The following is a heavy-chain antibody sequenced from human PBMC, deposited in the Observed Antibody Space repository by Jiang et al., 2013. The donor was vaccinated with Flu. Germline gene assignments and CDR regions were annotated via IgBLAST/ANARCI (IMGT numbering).Heavy chain of an antibody. Sequence: YTFTSYYMHWVRQAPGQGLEWMGIINPNGGTTTIYAQKFQGRVTMTRDTSTSTVYMELSSLRSEDTAVYYCARGGDYTGNAFDVWGQGTMVTVSS. CDR2: INPNGGTTT. J-gene: IGHJ3*01. CDR1: YTFTSYY. D-gene: IGHD4-17*01. CDR3: ARGGDYTGNAFDV. V-gene: IGHV1-46*01.